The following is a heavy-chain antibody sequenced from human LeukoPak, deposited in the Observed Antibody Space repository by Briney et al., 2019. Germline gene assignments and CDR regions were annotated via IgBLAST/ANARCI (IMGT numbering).Heavy chain of an antibody. CDR3: AKHGYCSGISCFFDF. Sequence: GGSLRLSCAASGFTCSSYAMSWVRQAPGKGLEWVSAISGSGPYTFYTDSVKGRFTISRDSSKNTLYLQMNSLRAEDTALYYCAKHGYCSGISCFFDFWGQGTQVTVSS. V-gene: IGHV3-23*01. CDR2: ISGSGPYT. CDR1: GFTCSSYA. J-gene: IGHJ4*02. D-gene: IGHD2-2*03.